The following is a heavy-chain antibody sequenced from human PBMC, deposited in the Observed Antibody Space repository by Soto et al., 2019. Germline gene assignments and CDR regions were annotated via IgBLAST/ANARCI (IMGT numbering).Heavy chain of an antibody. V-gene: IGHV3-73*01. J-gene: IGHJ4*02. Sequence: PGGSLRLSCAASGFTFGGSALHWVRQASGKGLEWVGRIRSKAKSYATAYAASVKGRFTISRDDSKNTAYLQMNSLKTEDTAVYYCTRHGPHYYDSSGYTDYWGQGTLVTVSS. CDR3: TRHGPHYYDSSGYTDY. D-gene: IGHD3-22*01. CDR2: IRSKAKSYAT. CDR1: GFTFGGSA.